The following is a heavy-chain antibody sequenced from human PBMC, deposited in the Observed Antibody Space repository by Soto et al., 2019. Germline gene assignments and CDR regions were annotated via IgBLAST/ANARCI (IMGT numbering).Heavy chain of an antibody. V-gene: IGHV3-15*01. Sequence: GESLKISCAASGFTFSNAWMSWVRQAPGKGLEWVGRIKSKTDGGTTYYAAPVKGRFTISRDDSKNTLYLQMNSLKTEDTAVDYCTTDLDLYCSGGCCYYFDYWGQGTLVTVSS. D-gene: IGHD2-15*01. CDR2: IKSKTDGGTT. J-gene: IGHJ4*02. CDR1: GFTFSNAW. CDR3: TTDLDLYCSGGCCYYFDY.